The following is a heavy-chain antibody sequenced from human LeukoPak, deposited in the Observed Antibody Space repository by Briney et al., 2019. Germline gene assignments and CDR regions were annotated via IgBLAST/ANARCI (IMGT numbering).Heavy chain of an antibody. V-gene: IGHV1-18*01. CDR3: ARDISDY. J-gene: IGHJ4*02. CDR1: GYTFTSYG. D-gene: IGHD2-21*01. Sequence: ASVKVSCTASGYTFTSYGISWVRQPPAQGLEWMGWISAYNGNTNYSQKLQVRVTITTDTSTSTAYMELRSLRSEETAVYYCARDISDYWGQGTLVTVSS. CDR2: ISAYNGNT.